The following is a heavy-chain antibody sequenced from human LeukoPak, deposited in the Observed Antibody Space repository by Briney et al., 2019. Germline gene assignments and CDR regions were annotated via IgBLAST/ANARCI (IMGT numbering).Heavy chain of an antibody. CDR3: ARAVGGYYFEY. D-gene: IGHD3-16*01. J-gene: IGHJ4*02. CDR2: T. Sequence: SETLSETCTVSGGSISSYYWSWIRQPPGKGLEWIGSTNYNPSLKSRVTTSVDTSKNQFSLKLSSVTAADTAVYYCARAVGGYYFEYWGQGTLVTVSS. CDR1: GGSISSYY. V-gene: IGHV4-59*01.